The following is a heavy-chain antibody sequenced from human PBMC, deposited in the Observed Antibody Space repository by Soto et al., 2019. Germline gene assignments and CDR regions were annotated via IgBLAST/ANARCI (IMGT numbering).Heavy chain of an antibody. J-gene: IGHJ3*02. CDR2: INSSSSYT. Sequence: QVQLVESGGGLVKPGGSLRLSCAASGFTFSDYYMSWIRQAPGKGLEWVSYINSSSSYTNYADSLKGRFTISRDNAKNSLYLQMNSLRAEDASVYYCAREPVVADAFDIWGQGTMVTVAS. V-gene: IGHV3-11*06. CDR1: GFTFSDYY. CDR3: AREPVVADAFDI. D-gene: IGHD2-2*01.